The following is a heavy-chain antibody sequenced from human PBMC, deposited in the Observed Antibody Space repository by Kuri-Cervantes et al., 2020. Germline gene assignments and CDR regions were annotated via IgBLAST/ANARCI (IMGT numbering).Heavy chain of an antibody. CDR3: AKEGDSSSWYAAPAGAFDY. J-gene: IGHJ4*02. D-gene: IGHD6-13*01. CDR1: GFTFSLYG. CDR2: ISYDGSSK. Sequence: GGSLRLSCAASGFTFSLYGLHWVRQAPGKGLEWVAVISYDGSSKFYADSVKCRFTISRDNSKNTLYLQMNSLRAEDTAVYYCAKEGDSSSWYAAPAGAFDYWGQGTLVTVSS. V-gene: IGHV3-30*18.